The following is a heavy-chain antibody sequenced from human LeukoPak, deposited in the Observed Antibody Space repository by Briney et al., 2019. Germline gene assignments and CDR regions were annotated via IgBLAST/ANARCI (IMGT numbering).Heavy chain of an antibody. J-gene: IGHJ6*03. D-gene: IGHD3-9*01. CDR1: GFTFSSYG. Sequence: PGGTLRLSCAASGFTFSSYGMSWVRQAPGKGLEWVSAISGRGGSTYYADSVKGRFTISRDNSKNTLYLQMNSLRAGDTAVYYCAKGSKLLVFTRDHYMHVWGKGTTVTISS. V-gene: IGHV3-23*01. CDR3: AKGSKLLVFTRDHYMHV. CDR2: ISGRGGST.